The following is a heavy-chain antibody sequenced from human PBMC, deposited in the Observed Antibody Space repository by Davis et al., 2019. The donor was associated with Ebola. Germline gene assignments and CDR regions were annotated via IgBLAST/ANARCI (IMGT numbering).Heavy chain of an antibody. D-gene: IGHD6-19*01. J-gene: IGHJ5*02. CDR1: GFTVSSNY. CDR2: IYSGGST. Sequence: PGGSLRLSCAASGFTVSSNYMSWVRQAPGKGLEWVSVIYSGGSTYYADSVKGRFTISRDNSKNTLYLQMNSLRAEDTAVYYCAKGYSSGWSNSLLWFDPWGQGTLVTVSS. CDR3: AKGYSSGWSNSLLWFDP. V-gene: IGHV3-53*01.